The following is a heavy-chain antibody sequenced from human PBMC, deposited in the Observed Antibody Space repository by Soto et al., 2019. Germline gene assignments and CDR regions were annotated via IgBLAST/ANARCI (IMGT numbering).Heavy chain of an antibody. CDR3: AREYSSSSGRTLDI. CDR2: IYTTGST. D-gene: IGHD6-6*01. CDR1: GGSISTYY. Sequence: VQLQESGPGLVKPSETLSLTCTVSGGSISTYYWSWIRQPAGKGLEWIGRIYTTGSTNYNPSLKSRVTVSLDTSKNQFSLKLSSVTAADTAIYYCAREYSSSSGRTLDIWGHGTMVSVSS. J-gene: IGHJ3*02. V-gene: IGHV4-4*07.